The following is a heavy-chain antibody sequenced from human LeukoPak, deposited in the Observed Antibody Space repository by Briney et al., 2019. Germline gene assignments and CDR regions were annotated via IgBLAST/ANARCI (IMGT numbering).Heavy chain of an antibody. Sequence: SETLSLTCTVSGGSISSYYWSWIRQPAGKGLEWIGRIYSSGSTNYNPSLKSRVTMSVDTPKNQFSLKLRSVTAADTAVYYCASSGLTSVAFDYWGQGTLVTVSS. CDR2: IYSSGST. CDR1: GGSISSYY. V-gene: IGHV4-4*07. D-gene: IGHD6-19*01. J-gene: IGHJ4*02. CDR3: ASSGLTSVAFDY.